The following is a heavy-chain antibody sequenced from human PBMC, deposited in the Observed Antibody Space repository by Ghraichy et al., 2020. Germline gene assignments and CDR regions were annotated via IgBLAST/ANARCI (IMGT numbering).Heavy chain of an antibody. Sequence: GGSLRLSCAASGFTFSSYSMNWVRQAPGKGLEWVSSISSSSSYIYYADSVKGRFTISRDNAKNSLYLQMNSLRAEDTAVYYCARDATVVMGLDYWGQGTLVTVSS. CDR3: ARDATVVMGLDY. CDR1: GFTFSSYS. V-gene: IGHV3-21*01. J-gene: IGHJ4*02. CDR2: ISSSSSYI. D-gene: IGHD4-23*01.